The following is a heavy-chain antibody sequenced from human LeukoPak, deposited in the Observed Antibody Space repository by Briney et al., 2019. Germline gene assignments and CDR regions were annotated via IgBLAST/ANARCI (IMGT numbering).Heavy chain of an antibody. V-gene: IGHV4-39*07. J-gene: IGHJ5*02. CDR1: GGSISSGDYY. CDR3: ARLRYCANGVCP. D-gene: IGHD2-8*01. CDR2: INHSGSS. Sequence: SSETLSLTCTVSGGSISSGDYYWSWIRQPPGKGLEWIGEINHSGSSNYNPSLKSRVTISVDTSKNQFSLKLSSVTAADTAVYYCARLRYCANGVCPWGQGTLVTVSS.